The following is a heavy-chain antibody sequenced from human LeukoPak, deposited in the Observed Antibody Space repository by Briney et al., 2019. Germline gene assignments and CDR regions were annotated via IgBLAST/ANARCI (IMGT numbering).Heavy chain of an antibody. CDR2: ISGGGGAT. CDR1: GLTFSNYA. CDR3: AGRIAVPGTLEY. Sequence: GGSPRRSCAAPGLTFSNYAMGWVRHTPEKGLEWVSGISGGGGATFYSDSVKGRFTISRDNSKNTVYLQMKSLRAEDTAVYYCAGRIAVPGTLEYWGQGTLVTVSS. D-gene: IGHD6-19*01. J-gene: IGHJ4*02. V-gene: IGHV3-23*01.